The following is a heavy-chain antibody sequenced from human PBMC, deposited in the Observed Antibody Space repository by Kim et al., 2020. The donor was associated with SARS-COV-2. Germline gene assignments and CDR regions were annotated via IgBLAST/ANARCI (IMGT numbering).Heavy chain of an antibody. J-gene: IGHJ4*01. D-gene: IGHD3-16*02. CDR3: VKDPSRSSPFSFDF. CDR1: GFTFSDYA. CDR2: VISGGTST. V-gene: IGHV3-23*01. Sequence: GGSLRLSCAASGFTFSDYAVSWVRQAPGKGLEWVSTVISGGTSTYYADSVKGRFTISRDNSKNTLYLQMTSLRVEDTALYYCVKDPSRSSPFSFDFWG.